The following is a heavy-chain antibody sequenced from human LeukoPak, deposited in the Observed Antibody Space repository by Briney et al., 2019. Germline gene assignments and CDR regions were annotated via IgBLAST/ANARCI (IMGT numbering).Heavy chain of an antibody. V-gene: IGHV3-20*04. Sequence: PGGSLRLSCAASGFIFEDYGMTWVRQAPGKGLEWVSGINGNGGSRGYAASVKGRFTISRDNANNSLYLQMNSLRAEDTAVYYCARDRVPYDYGDYWGQGTLVTVSS. J-gene: IGHJ4*02. CDR2: INGNGGSR. CDR3: ARDRVPYDYGDY. D-gene: IGHD2-21*01. CDR1: GFIFEDYG.